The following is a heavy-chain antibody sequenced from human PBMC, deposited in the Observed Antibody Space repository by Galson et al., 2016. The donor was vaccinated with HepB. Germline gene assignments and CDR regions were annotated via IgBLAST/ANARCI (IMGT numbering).Heavy chain of an antibody. J-gene: IGHJ6*02. CDR2: ISSISTTM. Sequence: SLRLSCAASGFTFSDYYMSWIRQAPGKGLEWVSYISSISTTMYYADSVEGRFTISRDNAKRSLDLQLNSLRVEDTAVYYCARGKSHKSNSYDGMDVWGQGTTVTVSS. CDR3: ARGKSHKSNSYDGMDV. CDR1: GFTFSDYY. V-gene: IGHV3-11*01. D-gene: IGHD3-3*01.